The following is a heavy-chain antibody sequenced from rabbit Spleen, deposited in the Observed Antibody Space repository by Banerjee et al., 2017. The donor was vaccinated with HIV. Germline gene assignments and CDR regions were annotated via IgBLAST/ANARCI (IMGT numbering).Heavy chain of an antibody. D-gene: IGHD1-1*01. Sequence: QEQLVESGGGLVKPGASLTLICTASGFSFSSGYDMSWVRQAPGKGLEWIGFVYTGNGKNYYASWAKGRSTISKTSSTTVTLQMNSLTAADTATYFCTRDDGSGHYIDGYFNLWGPGHPGHRL. J-gene: IGHJ4*01. CDR3: TRDDGSGHYIDGYFNL. V-gene: IGHV1S45*01. CDR2: VYTGNGKN. CDR1: GFSFSSGYD.